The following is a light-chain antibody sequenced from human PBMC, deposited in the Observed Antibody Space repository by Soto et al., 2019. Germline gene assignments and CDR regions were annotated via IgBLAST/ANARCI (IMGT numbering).Light chain of an antibody. J-gene: IGKJ1*01. Sequence: EIVLTQSPGTLSLSPGERATLSCSASRSVISSYLAWYQQKPGQAPRLLIYGASGRATGIPDRFSGSGSGTDFTLTITRLEPEDFAVYYCQQYGSPVWTFGQGTKVDIK. CDR3: QQYGSPVWT. V-gene: IGKV3-20*01. CDR2: GAS. CDR1: RSVISSY.